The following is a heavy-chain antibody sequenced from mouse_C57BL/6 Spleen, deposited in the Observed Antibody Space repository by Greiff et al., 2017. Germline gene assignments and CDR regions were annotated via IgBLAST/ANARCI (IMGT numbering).Heavy chain of an antibody. D-gene: IGHD2-4*01. Sequence: QVHVKQSGAELVKPGASVKISCKASGYAFSSYWMNWVKQRPGKGLEWIGQIYPGDGDTNYNGKFKGKATLTADKSSSTAYMQLSSLTSEDSAVYFCARFPIYYDYDVPYAMDYWGQGTSVTVSS. CDR2: IYPGDGDT. CDR1: GYAFSSYW. V-gene: IGHV1-80*01. CDR3: ARFPIYYDYDVPYAMDY. J-gene: IGHJ4*01.